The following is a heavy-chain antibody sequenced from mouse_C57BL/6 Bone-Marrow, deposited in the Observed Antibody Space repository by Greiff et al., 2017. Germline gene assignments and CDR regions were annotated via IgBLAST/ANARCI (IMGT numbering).Heavy chain of an antibody. V-gene: IGHV3-6*01. Sequence: DVQLQESGPGLVKPSPSLSLTCSVTGYSITSGYYWNWIRQLPGNKLEWMGFLSYDGSNNYNPSLKNRISITRVTSSNQFFLMLSSLTTVDTATNDGARGVFATAGFDYWGQGTTLTVPS. J-gene: IGHJ2*01. D-gene: IGHD1-2*01. CDR2: LSYDGSN. CDR3: ARGVFATAGFDY. CDR1: GYSITSGYY.